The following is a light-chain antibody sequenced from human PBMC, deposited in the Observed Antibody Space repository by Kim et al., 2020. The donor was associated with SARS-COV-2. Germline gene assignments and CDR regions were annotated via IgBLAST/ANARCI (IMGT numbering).Light chain of an antibody. CDR1: SSDVGGYDY. J-gene: IGLJ1*01. CDR3: SSCTTSSTYV. V-gene: IGLV2-14*03. CDR2: DVS. Sequence: QSALTQHASVSGSPGQSITISCTGTSSDVGGYDYVSWYQHHPGKAPKLMIYDVSKRPSGVSNRFSGSKSGNTASLSISGLQAEDEADYFCSSCTTSSTYVFGTGTKVTVL.